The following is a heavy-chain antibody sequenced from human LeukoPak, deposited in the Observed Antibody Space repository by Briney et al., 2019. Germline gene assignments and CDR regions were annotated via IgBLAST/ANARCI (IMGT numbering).Heavy chain of an antibody. Sequence: GGSLRLSCVASDFTFSNFGMHWVRQAPGKGPEWLSFIRYDGSNNYHADSVKGRFSISRDNSKNTLHLQIYTLRPHYTAVYYCARTAVAGTLRWFDLWGQGTLVIVSS. CDR3: ARTAVAGTLRWFDL. CDR2: IRYDGSNN. CDR1: DFTFSNFG. D-gene: IGHD6-19*01. V-gene: IGHV3-30*02. J-gene: IGHJ5*02.